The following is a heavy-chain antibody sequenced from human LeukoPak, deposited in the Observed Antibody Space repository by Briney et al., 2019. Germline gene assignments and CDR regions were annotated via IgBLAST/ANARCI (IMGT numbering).Heavy chain of an antibody. CDR2: INPNSGGT. V-gene: IGHV1-2*02. D-gene: IGHD6-19*01. CDR1: GYTFTGYY. J-gene: IGHJ4*02. CDR3: ARSIAVAGTAGDN. Sequence: ASVKVSCKASGYTFTGYYMHWVRQAPGQGLEWMGWINPNSGGTNYAQKFQGRVTMTTDTSISTAYMELSRLRSDDTAVYYCARSIAVAGTAGDNWGQGTLVTVSS.